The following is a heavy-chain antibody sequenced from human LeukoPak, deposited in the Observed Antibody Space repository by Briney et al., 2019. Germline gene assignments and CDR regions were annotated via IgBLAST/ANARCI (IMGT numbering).Heavy chain of an antibody. D-gene: IGHD3-9*01. CDR2: INSSSSTI. CDR1: GFTFSSYS. Sequence: AESLTLTCAASGFTFSSYSMIWVRQAPGKGQEWDSYINSSSSTIYYAGPAKSRFTISRDNAKNSLYLQMNSLRAEDTAVYYCARDLGDILTGYFDYGGQGTLVTVSS. J-gene: IGHJ4*02. V-gene: IGHV3-48*01. CDR3: ARDLGDILTGYFDY.